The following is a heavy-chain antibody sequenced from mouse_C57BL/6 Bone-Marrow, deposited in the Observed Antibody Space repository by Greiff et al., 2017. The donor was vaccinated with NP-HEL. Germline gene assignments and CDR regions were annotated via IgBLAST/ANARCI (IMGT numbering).Heavy chain of an antibody. Sequence: QVQLKQPGAELVKPGASVKLSCKASGYTFTSYWMQWVKQRPGQGLEWIGEIDPSDSYTNYNQKFKGKATLTVDTSSSTAYMQLSSLTSEDSAVYYCARGYYYGSSYGYFDVWGTGTTVTVSS. CDR1: GYTFTSYW. D-gene: IGHD1-1*01. CDR2: IDPSDSYT. CDR3: ARGYYYGSSYGYFDV. V-gene: IGHV1-50*01. J-gene: IGHJ1*03.